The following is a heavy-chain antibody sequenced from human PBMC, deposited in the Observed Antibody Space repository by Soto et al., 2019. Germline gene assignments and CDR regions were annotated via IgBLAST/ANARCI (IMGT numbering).Heavy chain of an antibody. CDR1: GYTFTSYG. Sequence: QVQLVQSGAEVKKPGASVKVSCKASGYTFTSYGISWVRQAPGQGLEWLGLISTYNGNTTYAQRLQGRVTVTTDTSTSTAYMELRSLRSDDTAVYDFAREDRDAYDYLDYWGQGTLVTVSS. CDR2: ISTYNGNT. J-gene: IGHJ4*02. V-gene: IGHV1-18*01. D-gene: IGHD5-12*01. CDR3: AREDRDAYDYLDY.